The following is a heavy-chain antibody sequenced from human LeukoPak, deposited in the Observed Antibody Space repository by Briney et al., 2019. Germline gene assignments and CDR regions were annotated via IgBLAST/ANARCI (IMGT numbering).Heavy chain of an antibody. Sequence: SETLSLTCAVYGESFSAYFWNWIRQAPGKPPEYIGEINHRGSSHYNPSLKTRVTLSVDTSKNQFSLKLTSVTAADTAVYFCARGSSFDGYCSAGACDAGYYDSWGQGTPVTVSS. V-gene: IGHV4-34*01. J-gene: IGHJ4*02. D-gene: IGHD2-15*01. CDR3: ARGSSFDGYCSAGACDAGYYDS. CDR1: GESFSAYF. CDR2: INHRGSS.